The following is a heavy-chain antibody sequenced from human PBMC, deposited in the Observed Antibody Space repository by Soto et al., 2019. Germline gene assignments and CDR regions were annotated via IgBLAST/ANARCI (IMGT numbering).Heavy chain of an antibody. CDR1: GFSFSIYA. D-gene: IGHD3-22*01. CDR2: ISGGGGST. CDR3: AKDPTSYDSSAQFDS. J-gene: IGHJ4*02. Sequence: EVQLLESGGRLVQPGGSLRLSCAASGFSFSIYAMNWVRQAPGKGLEWVSGISGGGGSTYHADSVKGRFTISRDNSKNHLYLQMNSLRAEDTAVYYCAKDPTSYDSSAQFDSWGQGTLVTVSS. V-gene: IGHV3-23*01.